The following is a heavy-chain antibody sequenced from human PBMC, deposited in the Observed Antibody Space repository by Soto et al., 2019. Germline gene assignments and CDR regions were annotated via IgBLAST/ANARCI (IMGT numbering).Heavy chain of an antibody. CDR1: GDSISPYS. D-gene: IGHD5-12*01. Sequence: SETLSLTCTVSGDSISPYSWSWVRQPPGKGLEWIGNIHYNGNTKYNPSLKSRVSMSVDTSKNQFSLRLISVTAADTAKYFCAREGNLGRWLQPLDFWGQGTLVTVSS. CDR2: IHYNGNT. V-gene: IGHV4-59*01. CDR3: AREGNLGRWLQPLDF. J-gene: IGHJ4*02.